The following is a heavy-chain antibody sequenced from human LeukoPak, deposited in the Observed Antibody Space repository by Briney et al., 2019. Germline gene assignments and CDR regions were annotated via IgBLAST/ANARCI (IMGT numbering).Heavy chain of an antibody. D-gene: IGHD5-18*01. J-gene: IGHJ3*02. CDR2: INPSGGST. V-gene: IGHV1-46*01. CDR1: GYTFTSCY. CDR3: ARRGGYHDAFDI. Sequence: ASVKLSCKASGYTFTSCYMHWVRQAPGQGLEWMGIINPSGGSTSYAQKFQGRVTMTRDTSTSTVYMELSSLRSEDTAVYYCARRGGYHDAFDIWGQGTMVTVSS.